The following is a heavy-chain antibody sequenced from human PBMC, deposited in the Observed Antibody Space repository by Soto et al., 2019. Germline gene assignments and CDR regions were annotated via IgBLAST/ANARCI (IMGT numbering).Heavy chain of an antibody. Sequence: GSLRLSCRGSGFTLNSYAMHWVRQAPGKGLEWVAVIWYDGSNEYYAGSVKGRFTISRDNSKNTLYLQMNSLRAEDTAVYYCARSGTLQAYPFDYSGTGTRVTVSS. D-gene: IGHD6-13*01. J-gene: IGHJ4*02. CDR3: ARSGTLQAYPFDY. CDR2: IWYDGSNE. V-gene: IGHV3-33*01. CDR1: GFTLNSYA.